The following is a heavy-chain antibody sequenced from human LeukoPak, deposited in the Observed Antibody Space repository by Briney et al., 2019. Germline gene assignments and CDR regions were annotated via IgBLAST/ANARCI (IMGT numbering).Heavy chain of an antibody. CDR3: ARTRLRRRIYPGIVVVPAALNRDDAFDI. CDR2: IYHSGST. CDR1: GGSISSSNW. J-gene: IGHJ3*02. Sequence: SETLSLTCAVSGGSISSSNWWSWVRQPPGKGLEWIGEIYHSGSTNYNPSLKSRVTISVDKSKNQFSLKLSSVTAADTAVYYCARTRLRRRIYPGIVVVPAALNRDDAFDIWGQGTMVTVSS. D-gene: IGHD2-2*01. V-gene: IGHV4-4*02.